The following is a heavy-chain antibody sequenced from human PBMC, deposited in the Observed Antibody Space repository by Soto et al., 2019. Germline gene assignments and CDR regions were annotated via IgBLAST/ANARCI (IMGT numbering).Heavy chain of an antibody. J-gene: IGHJ5*02. CDR3: ALGRMAVVPES. Sequence: QVQLQESGPGLVKPSETLSLTCAVSGDSISSYYCMWIRQPPGKGLESIGYLYYGRSANYNPSLKIPVSFSMDTSTNQCSIALSSMTAADTAVYYSALGRMAVVPESWGQGTLVTVSS. V-gene: IGHV4-59*01. D-gene: IGHD3-22*01. CDR2: LYYGRSA. CDR1: GDSISSYY.